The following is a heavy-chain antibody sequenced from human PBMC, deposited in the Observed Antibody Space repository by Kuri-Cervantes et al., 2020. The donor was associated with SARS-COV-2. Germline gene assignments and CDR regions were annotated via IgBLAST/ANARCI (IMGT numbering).Heavy chain of an antibody. CDR2: ISSSSSYI. V-gene: IGHV3-21*01. CDR1: GFTFSSYS. J-gene: IGHJ4*02. D-gene: IGHD2-21*02. Sequence: GESLKISCAASGFTFSSYSMNWVRQAPGKGLEWVSSISSSSSYIYYADSVKGRFTISRDNAKNSLYLQMNSLRAEDTAVYYCARDGDSYIPVLDYRGQGTLVTVSS. CDR3: ARDGDSYIPVLDY.